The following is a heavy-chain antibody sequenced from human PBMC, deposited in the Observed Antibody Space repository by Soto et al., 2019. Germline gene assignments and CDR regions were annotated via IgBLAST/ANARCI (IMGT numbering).Heavy chain of an antibody. CDR3: AREMVYWFNDFWSASALHYYYYYYMDV. D-gene: IGHD3-3*01. V-gene: IGHV3-48*01. J-gene: IGHJ6*03. CDR1: GFTFSSYS. Sequence: GGSLRLSCAASGFTFSSYSMNWVRQAPGKGLEWVSYISSSSSTIYYADSVKGRFTISRDNAKNSLYLKMNSLRAEDTAVYYCAREMVYWFNDFWSASALHYYYYYYMDVWGKGTTVTVSS. CDR2: ISSSSSTI.